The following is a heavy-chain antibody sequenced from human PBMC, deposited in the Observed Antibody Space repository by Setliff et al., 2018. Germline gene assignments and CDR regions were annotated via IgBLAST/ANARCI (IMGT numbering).Heavy chain of an antibody. CDR2: INTNNGDK. D-gene: IGHD2-15*01. CDR1: GYTFTRYG. CDR3: AISTLSICSGGTCPNVFDV. V-gene: IGHV1-18*01. Sequence: ASVKVSCKASGYTFTRYGISWVRQAPGQGLEWMAYINTNNGDKYYAQRFQGRVTLTTDMSTSAAYMELRSLGSDDTAVYYCAISTLSICSGGTCPNVFDVWGQGTMVTVSS. J-gene: IGHJ3*01.